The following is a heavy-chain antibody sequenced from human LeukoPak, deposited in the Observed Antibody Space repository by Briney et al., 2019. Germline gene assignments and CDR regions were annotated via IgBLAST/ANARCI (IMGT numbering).Heavy chain of an antibody. D-gene: IGHD3-16*01. CDR3: AKWPEGAMDYFDY. J-gene: IGHJ4*02. CDR1: GFTFTNAW. Sequence: GGSLRLSCVDSGFTFTNAWMTWARQAPVKGLEWVSAISGDGTRTYYADSVKGRFTISRDNSKNTLYLEMSSLRVEDTAIYYCAKWPEGAMDYFDYWGQGTLVTVSS. V-gene: IGHV3-23*01. CDR2: ISGDGTRT.